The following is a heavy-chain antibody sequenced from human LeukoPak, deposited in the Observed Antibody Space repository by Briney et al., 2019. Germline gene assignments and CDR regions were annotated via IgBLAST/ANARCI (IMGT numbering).Heavy chain of an antibody. D-gene: IGHD3-10*01. Sequence: GASVKVSRKASGGTFSSYAISWVRQAPGQGLEWMGGIIPIFGTANYAQKFQGRVTITADKSTSTAYMELSSLRSDDTAVYYCARDDNYGSGQPDDWGQGTLVTVSS. CDR1: GGTFSSYA. V-gene: IGHV1-69*06. J-gene: IGHJ4*02. CDR2: IIPIFGTA. CDR3: ARDDNYGSGQPDD.